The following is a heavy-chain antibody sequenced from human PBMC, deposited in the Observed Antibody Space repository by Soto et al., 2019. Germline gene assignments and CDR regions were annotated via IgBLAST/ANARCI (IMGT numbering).Heavy chain of an antibody. CDR1: GFTFSSYG. J-gene: IGHJ4*02. CDR3: ARDFSGWFGELSIGY. V-gene: IGHV3-33*01. CDR2: IWYDGSNK. D-gene: IGHD3-10*01. Sequence: PGGSLRLSCAASGFTFSSYGMHWVRQAPGKGLEWVAVIWYDGSNKYYADSVKGRFTISRDNSKNTLYLQMNSLRAEDTAVYYCARDFSGWFGELSIGYWGQGTLVTVS.